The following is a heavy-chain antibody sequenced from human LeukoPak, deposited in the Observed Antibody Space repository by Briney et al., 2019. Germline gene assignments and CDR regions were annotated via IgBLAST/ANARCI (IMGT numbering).Heavy chain of an antibody. CDR2: IYYSGST. V-gene: IGHV4-31*03. D-gene: IGHD4-11*01. CDR1: GGSISSGGYY. Sequence: PSETLSLTCTVSGGSISSGGYYWSWIRQHPGKGLEWIGYIYYSGSTYYNPSLKSRVTIPVDTSKNQFSLKLSSVTAADTAVYYCARGDYSETEIDYWGQGTLVTVSS. J-gene: IGHJ4*02. CDR3: ARGDYSETEIDY.